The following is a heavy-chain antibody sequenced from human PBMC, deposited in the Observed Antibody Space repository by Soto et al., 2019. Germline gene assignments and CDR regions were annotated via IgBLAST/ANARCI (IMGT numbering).Heavy chain of an antibody. V-gene: IGHV3-23*01. D-gene: IGHD3-3*01. CDR1: GFTFSSYA. CDR2: ISGSGGST. Sequence: SGFTFSSYAMSWVREARGKGLEWVSAISGSGGSTYYADSVKGRFTISRDNSKNTLYLQMNSLRAEDTAVYYCAKPGADFWSGYYLYWGQGTLVTVSS. CDR3: AKPGADFWSGYYLY. J-gene: IGHJ4*02.